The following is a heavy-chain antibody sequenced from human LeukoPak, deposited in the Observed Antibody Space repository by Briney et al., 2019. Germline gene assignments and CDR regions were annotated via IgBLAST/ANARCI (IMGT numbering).Heavy chain of an antibody. CDR3: AKYGNYDYYFYFYYMDV. CDR1: GFTFDDFA. Sequence: GGSLRLSCAASGFTFDDFAMHWVRQAPGKGLEWVSLTSGDGRDTYYADSVKGRFTISRDNSKNSLYLQMNSLTTEDTALYYCAKYGNYDYYFYFYYMDVWGNGTTVTVSS. D-gene: IGHD4-11*01. V-gene: IGHV3-43*02. CDR2: TSGDGRDT. J-gene: IGHJ6*03.